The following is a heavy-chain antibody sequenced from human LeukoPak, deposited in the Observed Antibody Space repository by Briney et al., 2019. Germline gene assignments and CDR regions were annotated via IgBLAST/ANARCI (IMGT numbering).Heavy chain of an antibody. CDR1: GGTFNNYA. J-gene: IGHJ4*02. V-gene: IGHV1-69*01. CDR2: IIPLFGTA. CDR3: AREWAGYGSGSYYYY. D-gene: IGHD3-10*01. Sequence: SVKVSCKASGGTFNNYAISWVRQAPGQGLEWMGGIIPLFGTANYAQKFLGRVIITADESTSTTHMYLSSLKSEDTAVYYCAREWAGYGSGSYYYYWGQGTLVTVSS.